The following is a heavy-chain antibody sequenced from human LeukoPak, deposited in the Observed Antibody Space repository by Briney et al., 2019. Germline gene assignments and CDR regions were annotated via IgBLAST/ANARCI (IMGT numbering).Heavy chain of an antibody. Sequence: PSETLSLTCAVYGGSFSGYYWSWIRQPPGKGLEWIGEINHSGSTNYNPSLKSRVTISVDTSKNQFSLKLSSVTAADTAVYYCARSDIVVVPAAHRYYYYYMDVWGKGTTVTVSS. CDR2: INHSGST. V-gene: IGHV4-34*01. CDR3: ARSDIVVVPAAHRYYYYYMDV. CDR1: GGSFSGYY. J-gene: IGHJ6*03. D-gene: IGHD2-2*01.